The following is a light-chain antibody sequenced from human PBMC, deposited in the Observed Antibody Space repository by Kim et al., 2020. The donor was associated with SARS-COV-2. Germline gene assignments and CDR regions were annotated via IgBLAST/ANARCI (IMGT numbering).Light chain of an antibody. CDR1: QSVSSS. J-gene: IGKJ4*01. V-gene: IGKV3-11*01. CDR2: DAS. CDR3: QQRTSWLT. Sequence: SLSPGERGTLSCRASQSVSSSLAWYQQKPGQAPRLLIYDASNRATGIPARFSGSGSGTDFTLTISSLEPEDFAIYYCQQRTSWLTFGGGTRVEIK.